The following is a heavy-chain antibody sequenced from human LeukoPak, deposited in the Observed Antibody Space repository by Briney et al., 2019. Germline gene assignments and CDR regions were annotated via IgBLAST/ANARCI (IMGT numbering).Heavy chain of an antibody. CDR1: GYTFTSYD. CDR3: AREVSCSSTSCDNWFDP. Sequence: ASVKVSCKASGYTFTSYDINWVQQATGQGLEWMGWMNPNSGNTGYAQKFQGRVTMARNTSISTAYMELSSLRSEDTAVYYCAREVSCSSTSCDNWFDPWGQGTLVTVSS. CDR2: MNPNSGNT. J-gene: IGHJ5*02. V-gene: IGHV1-8*01. D-gene: IGHD2-2*01.